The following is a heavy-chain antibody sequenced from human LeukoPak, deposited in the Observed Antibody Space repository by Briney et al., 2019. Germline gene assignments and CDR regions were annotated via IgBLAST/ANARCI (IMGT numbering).Heavy chain of an antibody. CDR2: ISGSGGST. V-gene: IGHV3-23*01. J-gene: IGHJ4*02. Sequence: GGSLRLSCAASGFTFSSYAMSWVRQAPGKGLEWVSAISGSGGSTYYADSGKGRFTISRDSSKTTLYLQMNSLRAEDTAVYYCAKDGYSSGWYVDYWGQGTLVTVSS. CDR1: GFTFSSYA. CDR3: AKDGYSSGWYVDY. D-gene: IGHD6-19*01.